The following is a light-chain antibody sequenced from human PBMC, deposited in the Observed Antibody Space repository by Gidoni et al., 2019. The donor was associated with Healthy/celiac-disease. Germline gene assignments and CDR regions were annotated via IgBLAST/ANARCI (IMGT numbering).Light chain of an antibody. CDR3: QQSYSTPLLT. Sequence: DIQMTQSPSSLSASVGDRVTITCRASQSISSYLNWYHQKPGKAPKLLIYAASSLQRGVPSRFSGSGSGTAFTLPISSLQPADFATYYCQQSYSTPLLTFGGGTKVEIK. CDR2: AAS. V-gene: IGKV1-39*01. CDR1: QSISSY. J-gene: IGKJ4*01.